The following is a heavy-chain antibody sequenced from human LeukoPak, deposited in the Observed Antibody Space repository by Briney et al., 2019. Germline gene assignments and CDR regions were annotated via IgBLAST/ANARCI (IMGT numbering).Heavy chain of an antibody. CDR2: INPNSGGT. Sequence: ASVKVSCKASGYTFTGYYMHWVRQTPGQGLEWMGWINPNSGGTNYAQTFQGRVTMTRDTSISTAYMELSRLRSDDTAVYYCARDSPVTFAQPYNWFDPWGRGTLVTVSS. CDR3: ARDSPVTFAQPYNWFDP. J-gene: IGHJ5*02. CDR1: GYTFTGYY. D-gene: IGHD2-2*01. V-gene: IGHV1-2*02.